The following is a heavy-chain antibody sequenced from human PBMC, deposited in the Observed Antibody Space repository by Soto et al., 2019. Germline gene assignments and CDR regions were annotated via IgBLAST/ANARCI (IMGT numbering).Heavy chain of an antibody. CDR1: GFTFSSYA. J-gene: IGHJ4*02. V-gene: IGHV3-30-3*01. Sequence: PGGSLSISCAASGFTFSSYAMHWVRQSPGKGLEWVAVISYDGSNKYYADSVKGRFTISRDNSKNTLYLQMNSLRAEDTAVYYCARVGPGFTKNFDYWGQGTLVNSPQ. CDR3: ARVGPGFTKNFDY. D-gene: IGHD2-2*01. CDR2: ISYDGSNK.